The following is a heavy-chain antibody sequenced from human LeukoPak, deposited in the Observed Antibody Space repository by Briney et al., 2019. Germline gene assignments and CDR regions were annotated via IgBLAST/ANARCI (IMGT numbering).Heavy chain of an antibody. CDR3: AKDRRDGYNWGYYGMDV. CDR1: EFTFSSYG. J-gene: IGHJ6*02. CDR2: ISYDGSNK. D-gene: IGHD5-24*01. Sequence: PGGSLRLSCAASEFTFSSYGMHWVRQAPGKGLEWVAVISYDGSNKYYADSVKGRFTISRDNSKNTLYLQMNSLRAEDTAVYYCAKDRRDGYNWGYYGMDVWGQGTTVTVSS. V-gene: IGHV3-30*18.